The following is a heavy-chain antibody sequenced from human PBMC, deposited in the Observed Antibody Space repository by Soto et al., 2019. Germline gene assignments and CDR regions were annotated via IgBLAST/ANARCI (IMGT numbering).Heavy chain of an antibody. J-gene: IGHJ6*02. CDR1: GGSFGTYA. V-gene: IGHV1-69*01. CDR2: IIPNFGST. Sequence: QVQLVQSGAEVKKPGSSVKVSCKASGGSFGTYAVSWVRQAPGQGLEWMGAIIPNFGSTNYAQKFHGRLTITADESTSTAYMELSRLKSEDTAVYYCAREDSSPFYYGVDVWGQGTTVTVSS. CDR3: AREDSSPFYYGVDV. D-gene: IGHD2-2*01.